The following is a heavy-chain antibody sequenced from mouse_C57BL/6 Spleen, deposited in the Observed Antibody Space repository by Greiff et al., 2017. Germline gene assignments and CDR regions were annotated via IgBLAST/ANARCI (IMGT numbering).Heavy chain of an antibody. V-gene: IGHV2-5*01. D-gene: IGHD2-1*01. CDR3: AKKRGAGNYDAMDY. Sequence: QVQLQQSGPGLVQPSQSLSITCTVSGFSLTSYGVHWVRQSPGKGLEWLGVIWRGGSTDYNAAFMSRLSITKDNSKSQVFFKMNSLQADDTAIYXCAKKRGAGNYDAMDYWGQGTSVTVSS. CDR2: IWRGGST. J-gene: IGHJ4*01. CDR1: GFSLTSYG.